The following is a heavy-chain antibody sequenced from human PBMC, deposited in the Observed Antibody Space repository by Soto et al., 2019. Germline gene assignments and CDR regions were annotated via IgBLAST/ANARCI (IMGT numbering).Heavy chain of an antibody. CDR3: AKAFSYGSGSNYVTFDI. Sequence: GGSLRLSCAASGFTFSSYAMTWVRQAPGKGLEWISTIAGSSNGDRTYYADSVKGRFTISRDNSENTQYLQMNSLRAEDTAAYYCAKAFSYGSGSNYVTFDIWGQGTMVTVSS. V-gene: IGHV3-23*01. CDR2: IAGSSNGDRT. CDR1: GFTFSSYA. D-gene: IGHD3-10*01. J-gene: IGHJ3*02.